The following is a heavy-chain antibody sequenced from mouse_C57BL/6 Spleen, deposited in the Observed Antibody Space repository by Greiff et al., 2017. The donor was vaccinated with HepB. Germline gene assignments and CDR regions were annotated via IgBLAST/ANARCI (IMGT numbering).Heavy chain of an antibody. Sequence: QVQLQQPGAELVRPGTSVKLSCKASGYTFTSYWMHWVKQRPGQGLEWIGVIDPSDSYTNYNQKFKGKATLTVDTSSSTAYMQLSSLTSEDSAVYYCAFSSFSYWGQGTLVTVSA. CDR3: AFSSFSY. V-gene: IGHV1-59*01. D-gene: IGHD1-1*01. CDR2: IDPSDSYT. CDR1: GYTFTSYW. J-gene: IGHJ3*01.